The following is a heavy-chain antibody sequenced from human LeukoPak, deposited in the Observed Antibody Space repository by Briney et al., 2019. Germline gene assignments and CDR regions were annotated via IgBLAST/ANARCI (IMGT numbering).Heavy chain of an antibody. J-gene: IGHJ3*02. CDR2: IYYSGST. D-gene: IGHD3-22*01. CDR1: GGSISSYY. CDR3: AGVVVDDAFDI. V-gene: IGHV4-59*01. Sequence: PSETLSPTCTVSGGSISSYYWSWIRQPPGKGLEWIGYIYYSGSTNYNPSLKSRVTMSVDTSKNQFSLKLSSVTAADTAVYYCAGVVVDDAFDIWGQGTMVTVSS.